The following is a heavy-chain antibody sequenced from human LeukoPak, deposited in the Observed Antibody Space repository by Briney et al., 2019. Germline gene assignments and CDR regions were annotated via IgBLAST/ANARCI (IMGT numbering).Heavy chain of an antibody. Sequence: SGGSLRLSCAASGFTFSDSCMNWVRQAPGKGVEWVAHISGSGRVINYSESVKGRFTVSRDNAKNSLYLQMSSLRVEDTAVYYFPRDPRHLDSWGQGTLVTVSS. CDR3: PRDPRHLDS. V-gene: IGHV3-11*04. CDR1: GFTFSDSC. CDR2: ISGSGRVI. D-gene: IGHD6-6*01. J-gene: IGHJ4*02.